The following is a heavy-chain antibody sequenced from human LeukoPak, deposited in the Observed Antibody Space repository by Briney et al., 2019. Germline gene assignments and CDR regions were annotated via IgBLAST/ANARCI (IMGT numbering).Heavy chain of an antibody. Sequence: GGSLPLSCAASGFSFDDYGMRWVRPAPGKGLEGVSGINWNGGSTGYADSVKGRFTISRDNSKNSLYLQMNSVRTEDTALYYCAKEGGDYDNSGYYFDYWGQGTLVTVSS. CDR1: GFSFDDYG. J-gene: IGHJ4*02. CDR3: AKEGGDYDNSGYYFDY. V-gene: IGHV3-20*04. CDR2: INWNGGST. D-gene: IGHD3-22*01.